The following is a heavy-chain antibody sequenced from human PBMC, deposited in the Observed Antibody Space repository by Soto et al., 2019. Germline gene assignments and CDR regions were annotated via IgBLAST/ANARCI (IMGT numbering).Heavy chain of an antibody. D-gene: IGHD6-19*01. CDR2: IYWDDDT. Sequence: QITLKESGPTLVKPTQTLTLTCTLSGFSLSTSRLGVGWIRQPPGKALEWLALIYWDDDTRYSPSLKSRLTSARDTSKTQVVLTMTNMDPVDTATYYCARNGDALRVTVAGFDSWGQGTLVTVSS. CDR3: ARNGDALRVTVAGFDS. V-gene: IGHV2-5*02. J-gene: IGHJ4*02. CDR1: GFSLSTSRLG.